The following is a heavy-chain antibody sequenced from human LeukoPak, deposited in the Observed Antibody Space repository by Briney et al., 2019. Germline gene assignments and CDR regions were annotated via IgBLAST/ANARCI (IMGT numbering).Heavy chain of an antibody. D-gene: IGHD1-26*01. CDR3: ARDWDSGSYYERAFDI. CDR1: GGTFSSYA. V-gene: IGHV1-69*13. CDR2: IIPIFGTA. J-gene: IGHJ3*02. Sequence: ASVKVSCKASGGTFSSYAIGWVRQAPGQGLEWMGGIIPIFGTANYAQKFQGRVTITADESTSTAYMELSSLRSEDTAVYYCARDWDSGSYYERAFDIWGQGTMVTVSS.